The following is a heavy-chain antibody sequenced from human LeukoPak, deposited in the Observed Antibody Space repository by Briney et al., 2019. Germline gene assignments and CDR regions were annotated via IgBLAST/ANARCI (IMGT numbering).Heavy chain of an antibody. CDR2: ISAYNGNT. J-gene: IGHJ6*02. D-gene: IGHD3-10*01. CDR3: ARDGAGSYFIYYYYGMDV. CDR1: GYTFTSYG. V-gene: IGHV1-18*01. Sequence: ASVEVSCKASGYTFTSYGISWVRQAPGQGLEWMGWISAYNGNTNYAQKLQGRVTMTTDTSTSTAYMELRSLRSDDTAVYYCARDGAGSYFIYYYYGMDVWGQGTTVTVSS.